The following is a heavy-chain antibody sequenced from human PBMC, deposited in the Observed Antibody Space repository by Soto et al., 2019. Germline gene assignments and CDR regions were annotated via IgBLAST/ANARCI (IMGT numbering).Heavy chain of an antibody. V-gene: IGHV3-23*01. CDR2: ISGSGGST. CDR1: GFTFSSYA. D-gene: IGHD6-19*01. J-gene: IGHJ1*01. Sequence: PGGSLRLSCAASGFTFSSYAMSWVRQAPGKGLEWVSAISGSGGSTYYADSVKGRFTISRDNSKNTLYLQMNSLRAEDTAVYYCAKPRYSSGWHQNSRVFQHWGQGTLVTVSS. CDR3: AKPRYSSGWHQNSRVFQH.